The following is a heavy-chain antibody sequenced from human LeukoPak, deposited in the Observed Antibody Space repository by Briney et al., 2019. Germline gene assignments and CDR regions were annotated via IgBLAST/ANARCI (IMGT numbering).Heavy chain of an antibody. V-gene: IGHV4-59*01. Sequence: SETLSLTCTVSGGSISTYYWNWIRKPPGKGLEWIGYVYYSGRTNYHPSLKSRVTISVDTSKNQFSLKVNSVTAADTAVYYCARGNYSPLPDDYWGQGTLVTVSS. CDR3: ARGNYSPLPDDY. J-gene: IGHJ4*02. CDR2: VYYSGRT. D-gene: IGHD2-15*01. CDR1: GGSISTYY.